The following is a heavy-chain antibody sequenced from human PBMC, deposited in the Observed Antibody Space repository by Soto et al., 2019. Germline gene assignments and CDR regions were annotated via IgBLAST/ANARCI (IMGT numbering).Heavy chain of an antibody. CDR3: ARTIGPLYVWGSYRYTYYFDY. CDR2: INHSGST. CDR1: GGSFSGYY. V-gene: IGHV4-34*01. J-gene: IGHJ4*02. Sequence: PSETLSLTCAVYGGSFSGYYWSWIRQPPGKGLEWIGEINHSGSTNYNPSLKSRVTISVGTSKNQFSLKLSSVTAADTAVYYCARTIGPLYVWGSYRYTYYFDYWGQGTLVTVSS. D-gene: IGHD3-16*02.